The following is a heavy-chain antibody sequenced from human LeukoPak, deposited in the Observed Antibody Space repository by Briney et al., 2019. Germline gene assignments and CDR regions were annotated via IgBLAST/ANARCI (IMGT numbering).Heavy chain of an antibody. Sequence: PGGSLRLSCAASGIVFSTTAMNWARQSPGRGLEWVSAINGGGERTFYADSVKGQFTISRDHSKNRLYLQMNSLRVDDTAIYFCGKDGGQYSSGPEFDPRGQGALVTVSS. CDR2: INGGGERT. CDR3: GKDGGQYSSGPEFDP. D-gene: IGHD6-19*01. V-gene: IGHV3-23*01. CDR1: GIVFSTTA. J-gene: IGHJ5*02.